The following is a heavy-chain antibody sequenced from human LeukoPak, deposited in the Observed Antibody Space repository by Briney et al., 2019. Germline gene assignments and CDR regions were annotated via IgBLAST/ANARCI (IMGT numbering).Heavy chain of an antibody. J-gene: IGHJ4*02. CDR1: GFTFSSYW. Sequence: GGSLRLSCAASGFTFSSYWMSWVRQAPGKGLECVANIKQDGSEKYYVDSVKGRFTISRDNSKNTLYLQMNSLRAEDTAIYYCAKSGLNRFDYWGQGTLVTVSS. D-gene: IGHD2-15*01. CDR2: IKQDGSEK. V-gene: IGHV3-7*03. CDR3: AKSGLNRFDY.